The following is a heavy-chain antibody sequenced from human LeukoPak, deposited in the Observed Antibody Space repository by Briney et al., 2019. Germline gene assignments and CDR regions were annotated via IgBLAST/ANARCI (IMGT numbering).Heavy chain of an antibody. D-gene: IGHD2-2*01. J-gene: IGHJ2*01. CDR3: ARGLLVPAATRYWYFDL. V-gene: IGHV4-34*01. CDR2: IDHSGST. CDR1: GFTFSSYE. Sequence: GSLRLSCAASGFTFSSYEMNWVRQAPGKGLEWIGEIDHSGSTNYDPSLKSPVTISLDTSKNQFFLKVTSVTAADTAVYYCARGLLVPAATRYWYFDLWGRGTLVTVSS.